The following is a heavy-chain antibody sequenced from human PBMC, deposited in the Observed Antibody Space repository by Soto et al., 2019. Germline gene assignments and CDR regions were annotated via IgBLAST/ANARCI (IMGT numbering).Heavy chain of an antibody. CDR1: GGSISSGGYY. CDR2: IYYSGST. CDR3: ARGYYDSSGYPRFDY. V-gene: IGHV4-31*03. Sequence: PSETLSLTRTVSGGSISSGGYYWSWIRQHPGKGLEWIGYIYYSGSTYYNPSLKSRVTISVDTSKNQFSLKLSSVTAADTAVYYCARGYYDSSGYPRFDYWGQGTLVTVSS. J-gene: IGHJ4*02. D-gene: IGHD3-22*01.